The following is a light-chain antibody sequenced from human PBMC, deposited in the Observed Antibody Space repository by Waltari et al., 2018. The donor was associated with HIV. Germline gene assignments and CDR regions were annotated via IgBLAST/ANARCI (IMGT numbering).Light chain of an antibody. J-gene: IGLJ2*01. CDR2: GDN. Sequence: SYELTQPPSVSVSPGQPARITCSGDKLGDRFTSWYQQKPGQSPVLVIYGDNKRPSGIPERFSGSNSRNTVTLTISGTQAMDEADYYCQAWDSSTLVFAGGTKLTVL. CDR3: QAWDSSTLV. V-gene: IGLV3-1*01. CDR1: KLGDRF.